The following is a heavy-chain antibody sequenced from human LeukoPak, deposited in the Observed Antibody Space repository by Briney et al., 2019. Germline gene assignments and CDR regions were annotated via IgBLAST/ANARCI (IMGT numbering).Heavy chain of an antibody. Sequence: PGGSLRLSCAASGFTFRSSYMSWVRQAPGKGLEWVSAISGSGGSTYYADSVKGRFTISRDNSKNTLYLQMNSLRAEDTAVYYCAKDLVGGRYRGYVDYWGQGTLVTVSS. D-gene: IGHD3-9*01. CDR2: ISGSGGST. V-gene: IGHV3-23*01. CDR1: GFTFRSSY. J-gene: IGHJ4*02. CDR3: AKDLVGGRYRGYVDY.